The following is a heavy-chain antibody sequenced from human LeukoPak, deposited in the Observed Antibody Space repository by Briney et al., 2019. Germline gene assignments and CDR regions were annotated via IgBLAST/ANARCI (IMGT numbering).Heavy chain of an antibody. Sequence: PSEILSLTCAVYGGSFSGYYWSWIRQPPGKGLEWIGEINHSGSTNYNPSLKSRVTISVDTSKNQFSLKLSSVTAADTAVYYCARGRRGGYDYVWGSYRQPLFDYWGQGTLVTVSS. J-gene: IGHJ4*02. CDR2: INHSGST. D-gene: IGHD3-16*02. CDR1: GGSFSGYY. V-gene: IGHV4-34*01. CDR3: ARGRRGGYDYVWGSYRQPLFDY.